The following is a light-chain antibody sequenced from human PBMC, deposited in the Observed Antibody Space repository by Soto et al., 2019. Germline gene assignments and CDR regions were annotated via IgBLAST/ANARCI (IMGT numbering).Light chain of an antibody. V-gene: IGKV3-11*01. CDR1: QSVSTY. CDR3: QQRDSWWT. CDR2: GAS. Sequence: EIVLTQSPATLSLSPGEGATLSCRASQSVSTYLAWYQQKPGQAPRLLIYGASNRATGVAARFSGSGSGTDFTLIISSLEPEDSAVYYCQQRDSWWTFGQGTKVEI. J-gene: IGKJ1*01.